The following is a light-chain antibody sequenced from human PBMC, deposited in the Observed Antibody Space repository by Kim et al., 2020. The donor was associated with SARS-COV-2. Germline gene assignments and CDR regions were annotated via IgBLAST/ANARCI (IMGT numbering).Light chain of an antibody. CDR3: QVWDSSGDHYV. V-gene: IGLV3-21*04. CDR1: NIGSKS. J-gene: IGLJ1*01. Sequence: SYELTQPPSVSVAPGKTARITCGGNNIGSKSVHWYQQKPGQAPVLVIYYDSDRPSGIPERFSGSNSGNTAPLTISRVEAGDEADYYCQVWDSSGDHYVFG. CDR2: YDS.